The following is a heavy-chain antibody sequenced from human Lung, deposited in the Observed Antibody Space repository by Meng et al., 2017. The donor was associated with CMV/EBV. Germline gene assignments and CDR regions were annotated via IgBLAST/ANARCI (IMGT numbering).Heavy chain of an antibody. CDR2: IYWNEDK. D-gene: IGHD3/OR15-3a*01. CDR1: GFSLRTSAAG. V-gene: IGHV2-5*01. CDR3: VHVTRKFWTCHYLRYFDY. Sequence: SGXXLVXLAQTLTLTYTFSGFSLRTSAAGVGWFRQSPEKTLEWLALIYWNEDKRYNPSVSNTVTITKDTSRNQVDLTMTNVDTEDRATYSCVHVTRKFWTCHYLRYFDYWXLGXPVTVSS. J-gene: IGHJ4*02.